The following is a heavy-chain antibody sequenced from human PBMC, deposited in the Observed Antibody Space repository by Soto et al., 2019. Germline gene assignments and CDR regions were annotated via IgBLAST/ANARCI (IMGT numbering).Heavy chain of an antibody. J-gene: IGHJ4*02. CDR1: GYTFSY. CDR3: ARGYCSSIGCSDYFDN. Sequence: QVQLVQSGAEVKKPGASVKVSCKASGYTFSYMHWVRQAPGQGLEWMGLINPTSGGANFAQKFQGRVTMTWDTSISTAYMELSRLRSDDTAIYYCARGYCSSIGCSDYFDNWGQGTPVTVSS. CDR2: INPTSGGA. V-gene: IGHV1-2*02. D-gene: IGHD2-2*01.